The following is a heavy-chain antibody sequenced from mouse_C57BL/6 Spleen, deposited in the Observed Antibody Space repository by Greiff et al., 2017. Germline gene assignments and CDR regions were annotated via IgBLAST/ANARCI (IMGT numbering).Heavy chain of an antibody. V-gene: IGHV1-54*01. CDR3: ARGSSYPYYYAMDY. Sequence: QVQLQQSGAELVRPGTSVKVSCKASGYAFTNYLIEWVKQRPGQGLEWIGVINPGSGGSNYNETFKGKATLTADKSSRTAYMQLSSLASKDSAVCFWARGSSYPYYYAMDYWGQGTSVTVSS. CDR2: INPGSGGS. D-gene: IGHD1-1*01. J-gene: IGHJ4*01. CDR1: GYAFTNYL.